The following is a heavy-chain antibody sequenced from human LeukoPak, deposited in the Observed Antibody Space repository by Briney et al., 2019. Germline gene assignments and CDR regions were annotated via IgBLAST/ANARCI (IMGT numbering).Heavy chain of an antibody. J-gene: IGHJ4*02. V-gene: IGHV4-34*01. CDR3: ARARYSSARNGLDY. CDR2: INHSGST. CDR1: GGSFSGYY. D-gene: IGHD6-19*01. Sequence: SETLSLTCAVYGGSFSGYYWSWIRQPPGKGLEWIGEINHSGSTNYNPSLKSRVTISVDTSKNQFSLKLSSVAAADTAVYYCARARYSSARNGLDYWGQGTLVTVSS.